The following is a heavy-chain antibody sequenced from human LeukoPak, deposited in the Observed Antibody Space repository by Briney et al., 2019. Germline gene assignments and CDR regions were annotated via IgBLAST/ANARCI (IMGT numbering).Heavy chain of an antibody. Sequence: PSETLSLTCTVSGYSISSGYYWGWIRQPPGKGLEGIGNIYHSGSTYYNPSLKSRVTISVDTSKNQFSLKLSSVTAADTAVYYCTRPYYYDSSGSPDYWGQGTLVTVSS. CDR1: GYSISSGYY. D-gene: IGHD3-22*01. CDR3: TRPYYYDSSGSPDY. CDR2: IYHSGST. J-gene: IGHJ4*02. V-gene: IGHV4-38-2*02.